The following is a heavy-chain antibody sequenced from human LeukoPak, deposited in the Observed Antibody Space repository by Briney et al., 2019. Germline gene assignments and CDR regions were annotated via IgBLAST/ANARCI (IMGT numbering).Heavy chain of an antibody. CDR2: IWYDGSNK. V-gene: IGHV3-33*06. J-gene: IGHJ5*02. CDR1: GFTFSSYG. CDR3: AKESNTVTATHDNWFDP. Sequence: GGSLRLSCAASGFTFSSYGMPWVRQAPGKGLEWVAVIWYDGSNKYYADSVKGRFTISRDNSKNTLYLQMNSLRAEDTAVYYCAKESNTVTATHDNWFDPWGQGTLVTVSS. D-gene: IGHD4-11*01.